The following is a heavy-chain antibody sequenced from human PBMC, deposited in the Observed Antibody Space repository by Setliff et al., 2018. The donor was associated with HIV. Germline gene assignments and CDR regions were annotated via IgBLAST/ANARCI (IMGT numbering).Heavy chain of an antibody. CDR2: IHYSGTT. Sequence: PSETLSLTCTVSNGSISSYYWSWIRQTPGKGLEWIGYIHYSGTTKYNPSLKSRLTISIYTAKNQFSLRLNSVTAGDTAVYYCSRLGASSNWQDYYYYMDVWGKGTTVTV. J-gene: IGHJ6*03. D-gene: IGHD6-13*01. V-gene: IGHV4-59*08. CDR3: SRLGASSNWQDYYYYMDV. CDR1: NGSISSYY.